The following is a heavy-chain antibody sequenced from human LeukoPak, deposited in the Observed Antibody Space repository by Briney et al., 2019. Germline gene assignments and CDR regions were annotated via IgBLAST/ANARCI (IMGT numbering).Heavy chain of an antibody. D-gene: IGHD5-24*01. Sequence: SVKVSCKASRGTFSSYAISWVRQAPGQGLEWMGGIIPIFGTANYAQKFQGRVTITTDESTSTAYMELSSLRSEDTAVYYCARVRDELQLPYYFGYWGQGTLVAVSS. V-gene: IGHV1-69*05. CDR2: IIPIFGTA. CDR1: RGTFSSYA. CDR3: ARVRDELQLPYYFGY. J-gene: IGHJ4*02.